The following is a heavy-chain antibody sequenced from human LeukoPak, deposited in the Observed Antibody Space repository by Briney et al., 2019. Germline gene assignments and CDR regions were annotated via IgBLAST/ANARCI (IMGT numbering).Heavy chain of an antibody. CDR1: GGSFPNYA. Sequence: SVKVSCKASGGSFPNYAISWVRQAPGQGLEWMGGIIPIFGTTKYAQNSQGRLSFSADESTTTAYMELSGLKYEDTAIYFCARGKSRQWLAIPFDFWGQGTLVTVSS. J-gene: IGHJ4*02. V-gene: IGHV1-69*13. D-gene: IGHD6-19*01. CDR3: ARGKSRQWLAIPFDF. CDR2: IIPIFGTT.